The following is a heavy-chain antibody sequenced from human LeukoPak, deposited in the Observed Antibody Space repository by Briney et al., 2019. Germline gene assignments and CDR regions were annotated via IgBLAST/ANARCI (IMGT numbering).Heavy chain of an antibody. CDR1: GYTFTGYY. CDR2: INPNGGGT. Sequence: ASVKVSCKASGYTFTGYYMHWVRQAPGQGLEWMGWINPNGGGTNYAQKFQGRVTMTRDTSISTAYMELSRLRSDDTAVYYCARVGAYDSISLDAFDIWGQGTMVTVSS. V-gene: IGHV1-2*02. J-gene: IGHJ3*02. D-gene: IGHD3-22*01. CDR3: ARVGAYDSISLDAFDI.